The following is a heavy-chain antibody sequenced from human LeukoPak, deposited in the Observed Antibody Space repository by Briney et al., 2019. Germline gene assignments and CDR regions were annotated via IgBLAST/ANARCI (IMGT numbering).Heavy chain of an antibody. V-gene: IGHV3-30*04. D-gene: IGHD2-15*01. J-gene: IGHJ6*02. Sequence: GGSLRLSCAASGFTFSSYAMHWVRQAPGKGLERVTVISYDGSNRYYADSVKGRFTISRDNSKNKLYLQMNSLRPEDTAVYYCARGPEIVVVVAAIDYYGMDVWGQGTTVTVSS. CDR2: ISYDGSNR. CDR1: GFTFSSYA. CDR3: ARGPEIVVVVAAIDYYGMDV.